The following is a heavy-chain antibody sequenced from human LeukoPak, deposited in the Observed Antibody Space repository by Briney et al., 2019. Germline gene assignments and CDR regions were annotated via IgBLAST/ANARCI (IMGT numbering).Heavy chain of an antibody. J-gene: IGHJ5*02. Sequence: ASVKVSCKASGYTFTSYGISWVRQAPGQGLEWMGWISAYNGNTNYAQKLQGRVTMTTDTSTSTAYMELRSLRSDDTAVYYCATQVTVTPRSWFDPWGQGTLVTVSS. CDR2: ISAYNGNT. V-gene: IGHV1-18*01. CDR1: GYTFTSYG. CDR3: ATQVTVTPRSWFDP. D-gene: IGHD4-17*01.